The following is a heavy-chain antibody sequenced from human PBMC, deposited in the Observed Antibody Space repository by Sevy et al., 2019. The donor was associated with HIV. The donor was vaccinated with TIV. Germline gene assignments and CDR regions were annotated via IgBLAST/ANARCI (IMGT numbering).Heavy chain of an antibody. V-gene: IGHV3-23*01. CDR1: GFTFSSYA. J-gene: IGHJ4*02. CDR3: APRDYYDSSGYDLPIDY. D-gene: IGHD3-22*01. Sequence: GGSLRLSCAASGFTFSSYAVSWVRQAPGKGLEWVSAISGSGGSTYYADSVKGRFTISRDNSKNTLYLQMNSLRAEDTAVYYCAPRDYYDSSGYDLPIDYWGQGTLVTVSS. CDR2: ISGSGGST.